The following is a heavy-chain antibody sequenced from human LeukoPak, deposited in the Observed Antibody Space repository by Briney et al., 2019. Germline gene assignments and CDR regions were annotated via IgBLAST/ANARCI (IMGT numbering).Heavy chain of an antibody. CDR3: THYSSGWY. D-gene: IGHD6-19*01. CDR1: GFTFSNAW. Sequence: GGSLRLSCTASGFTFSNAWMNWVRQAPGKGLEWVGRIRPKFEGGTADYAAPVKGRFIISRDDSKNTLYLQMNSLEIEDTAMYYCTHYSSGWYLGQGALVTVSS. CDR2: IRPKFEGGTA. J-gene: IGHJ4*02. V-gene: IGHV3-15*01.